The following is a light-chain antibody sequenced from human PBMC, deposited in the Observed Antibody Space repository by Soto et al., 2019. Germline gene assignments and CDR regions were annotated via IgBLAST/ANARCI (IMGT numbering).Light chain of an antibody. J-gene: IGLJ3*02. CDR1: SSDLGGYNY. V-gene: IGLV2-8*01. Sequence: QSVLTQPPSASGSPGQSVTISCTGTSSDLGGYNYVSWYQQHPGKAPKLMIYEVSKRPSGVPDRFSGSKSGNTASLTVSGLQTEDDADYYCSSNAGSNDLRVFGGGTQLTVL. CDR3: SSNAGSNDLRV. CDR2: EVS.